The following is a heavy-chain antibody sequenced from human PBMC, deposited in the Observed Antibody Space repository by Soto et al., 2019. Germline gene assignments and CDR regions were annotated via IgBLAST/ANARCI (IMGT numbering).Heavy chain of an antibody. CDR1: GYSFTSYW. V-gene: IGHV5-10-1*01. CDR3: ARRQVRSIVGATVAFDI. J-gene: IGHJ3*02. Sequence: PGESLKISCKGSGYSFTSYWISWARQMPGKGLEWMGRIDPSDSYTNYSPSFQGHVTISADKSISTAYLQWSSLKASDTAMYYCARRQVRSIVGATVAFDIWGQGTMVTVSS. D-gene: IGHD1-26*01. CDR2: IDPSDSYT.